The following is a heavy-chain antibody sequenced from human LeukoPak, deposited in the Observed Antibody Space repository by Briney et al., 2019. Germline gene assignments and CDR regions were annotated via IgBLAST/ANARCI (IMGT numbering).Heavy chain of an antibody. V-gene: IGHV3-21*04. CDR3: AKRYDSSGYYYLYYFDY. D-gene: IGHD3-22*01. CDR1: GFTFSSYS. J-gene: IGHJ4*02. CDR2: VSSSSSYI. Sequence: KPGGSLRLSCAASGFTFSSYSMNWVRQAPGKGLEWVSSVSSSSSYIYYADSVKGRFTISRDNSKNTLYLQMNSLRAEDTAVYYCAKRYDSSGYYYLYYFDYWGQGTLVTVSS.